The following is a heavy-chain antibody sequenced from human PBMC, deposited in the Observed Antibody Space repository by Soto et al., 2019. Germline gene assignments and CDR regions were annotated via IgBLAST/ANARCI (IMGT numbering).Heavy chain of an antibody. CDR1: GGSISSGDYY. V-gene: IGHV4-30-4*01. CDR2: IYYSGST. D-gene: IGHD6-6*01. J-gene: IGHJ6*02. Sequence: SSETLSLTCTVSGGSISSGDYYWIWIRQPPGKGLEWIGYIYYSGSTYYNPSLKSRVTISVDTSKNQFSLKLSSVTAADTAVYYCARDGSSWGGYYYYYGMDVWGQGTTVTVSS. CDR3: ARDGSSWGGYYYYYGMDV.